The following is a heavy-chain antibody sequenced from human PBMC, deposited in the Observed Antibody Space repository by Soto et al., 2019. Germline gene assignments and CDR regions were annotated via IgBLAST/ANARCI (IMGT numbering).Heavy chain of an antibody. CDR1: GFTFSSYG. Sequence: LRLSCAASGFTFSSYGMHWVRQAPGKGLEWVAVIWYDGSNKYYADSVKGRFTISRDNSKNTLYLQMNSLRAEDTAVYYCARDHGLMVYADYYYYGMDVWGQGTTVTVSS. CDR3: ARDHGLMVYADYYYYGMDV. CDR2: IWYDGSNK. J-gene: IGHJ6*02. D-gene: IGHD2-8*01. V-gene: IGHV3-33*01.